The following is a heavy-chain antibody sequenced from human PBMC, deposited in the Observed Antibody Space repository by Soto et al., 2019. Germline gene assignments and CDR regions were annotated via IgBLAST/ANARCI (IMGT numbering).Heavy chain of an antibody. CDR1: GGSISSYY. Sequence: SETLSLTCTVSGGSISSYYWSWIRQPAGKGLEWIGRIYTSGSTNYNPSLKSRVTMSVDTSKNQFSLKLSSVTAADTAVYYCARDGLVGATDAFDIWGQGTMVTVSS. J-gene: IGHJ3*02. V-gene: IGHV4-4*07. CDR2: IYTSGST. D-gene: IGHD1-26*01. CDR3: ARDGLVGATDAFDI.